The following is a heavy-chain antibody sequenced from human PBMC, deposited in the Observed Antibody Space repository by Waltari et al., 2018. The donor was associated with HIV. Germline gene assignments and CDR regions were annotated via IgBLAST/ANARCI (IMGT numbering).Heavy chain of an antibody. J-gene: IGHJ4*02. CDR1: GFNFSSYG. Sequence: QVQLVESGGGVVQPGGSLRLPCAASGFNFSSYGMHWVRQAPGKGLEWVAFIRYDGSNKYYADSVKGRFTISRDNSKNTLYLQMNSLRAEDTAVYYCAKTTPMTSHFDYWGQGTLVTVSS. D-gene: IGHD2-21*02. V-gene: IGHV3-30*02. CDR2: IRYDGSNK. CDR3: AKTTPMTSHFDY.